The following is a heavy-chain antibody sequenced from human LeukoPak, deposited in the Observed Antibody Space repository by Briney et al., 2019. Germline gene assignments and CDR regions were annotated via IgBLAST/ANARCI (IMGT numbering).Heavy chain of an antibody. J-gene: IGHJ4*02. CDR2: INHSGST. CDR3: ARAPLHLAMYHYFDY. D-gene: IGHD2-2*01. Sequence: SETLSLTCAVYGGSFNGYYWSWIRQPPGKGLEWIGEINHSGSTNYSPSLKSRVTLSVDTSKNQFSLRLSSVTAADTAVYYCARAPLHLAMYHYFDYWGQGTLVTVSS. V-gene: IGHV4-34*01. CDR1: GGSFNGYY.